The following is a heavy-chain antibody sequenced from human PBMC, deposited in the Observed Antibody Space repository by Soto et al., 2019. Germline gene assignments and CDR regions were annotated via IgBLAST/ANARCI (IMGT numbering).Heavy chain of an antibody. V-gene: IGHV3-30*18. Sequence: LRLSCAASGFTFSNYDMHWVRQAPGKGLEWVAVISYDGSNKYYADSVRGQFTISRDNSKNTLYLQMNSLRADDTAVYYCAKAAATYYCSGGYCYSYYFDSWGQGNLVTVSS. CDR1: GFTFSNYD. CDR3: AKAAATYYCSGGYCYSYYFDS. D-gene: IGHD2-15*01. J-gene: IGHJ4*02. CDR2: ISYDGSNK.